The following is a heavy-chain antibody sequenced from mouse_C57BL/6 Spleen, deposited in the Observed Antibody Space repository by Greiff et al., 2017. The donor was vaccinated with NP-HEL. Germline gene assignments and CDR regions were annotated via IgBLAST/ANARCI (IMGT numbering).Heavy chain of an antibody. CDR1: GYTFTSYW. CDR3: AREGPYYDYDDPFFAY. Sequence: QVQLQQPGAELVKPGASVKLSCKASGYTFTSYWMHWVKQRPGQGLEWIGMIHPNSGSTNYNEKFKSKATLTVDKSSSTAYMQLSSLTSEDSAVYYCAREGPYYDYDDPFFAYWGQGTLVTVSA. D-gene: IGHD2-4*01. V-gene: IGHV1-64*01. CDR2: IHPNSGST. J-gene: IGHJ3*01.